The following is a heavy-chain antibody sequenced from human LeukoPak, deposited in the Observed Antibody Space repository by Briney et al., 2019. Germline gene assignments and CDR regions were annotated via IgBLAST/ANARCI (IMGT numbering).Heavy chain of an antibody. D-gene: IGHD3-22*01. Sequence: GGSLRLSCAASGFTFSSYAMSWVRQAPGEGLEWVSAISGSGGSTYYADSVKGWFTISRDNSKNTLYLQMNSLRAEDTAVYYCAKEGFKYDSSGYYYYYGMDVWGQGTTVTVSS. CDR3: AKEGFKYDSSGYYYYYGMDV. CDR2: ISGSGGST. CDR1: GFTFSSYA. J-gene: IGHJ6*02. V-gene: IGHV3-23*01.